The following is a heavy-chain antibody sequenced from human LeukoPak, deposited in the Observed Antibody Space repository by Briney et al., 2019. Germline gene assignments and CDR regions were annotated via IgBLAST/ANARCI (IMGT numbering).Heavy chain of an antibody. D-gene: IGHD3-22*01. CDR2: INPSGGTT. J-gene: IGHJ5*02. CDR3: ARGHVSRRYYDSSDYLDWFDP. CDR1: GYTFTGYY. Sequence: GASVKVSCKASGYTFTGYYMHWVRQAPGQGLEWMGIINPSGGTTDYAQKFQGRVTMTRDTSTSTVYMELSSLRSEDTAVYYCARGHVSRRYYDSSDYLDWFDPWGQGTLVTVSS. V-gene: IGHV1-46*01.